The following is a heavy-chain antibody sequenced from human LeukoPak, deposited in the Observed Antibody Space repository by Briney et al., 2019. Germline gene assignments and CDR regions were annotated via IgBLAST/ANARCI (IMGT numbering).Heavy chain of an antibody. CDR2: IYSDGTT. D-gene: IGHD3-10*02. CDR3: AELGITMIGGV. V-gene: IGHV3-53*01. J-gene: IGHJ6*04. CDR1: GFTVRSNY. Sequence: GGSLRLSCAASGFTVRSNYMSWVRQAPGKGLEWVSEIYSDGTTYYAASVKGRFGISRDNSKNTVDLQMNSLRAEDTAVYYCAELGITMIGGVWGKGTTVTISS.